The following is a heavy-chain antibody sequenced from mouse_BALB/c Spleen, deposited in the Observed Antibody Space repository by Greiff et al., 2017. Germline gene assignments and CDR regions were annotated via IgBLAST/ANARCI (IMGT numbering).Heavy chain of an antibody. D-gene: IGHD1-1*01. CDR3: AIHYYGSSPFAY. J-gene: IGHJ3*01. Sequence: EVQLQQSGAELVKPGASVKLSCTASGFNIKDTYMHWVKQRPEQGLEWIGRIDPANGNTKYDPKFQGKATITADTSSNTAYLQLSSLTSEDTAVYYCAIHYYGSSPFAYWGQGTLVTVSA. CDR2: IDPANGNT. V-gene: IGHV14-3*02. CDR1: GFNIKDTY.